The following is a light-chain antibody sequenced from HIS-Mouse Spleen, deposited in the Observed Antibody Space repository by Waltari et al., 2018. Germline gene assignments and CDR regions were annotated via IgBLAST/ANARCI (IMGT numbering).Light chain of an antibody. Sequence: SYELTQPPSVSVSPGQTARITCSGDALPKKYAYWYQQKSGQAPVLVIYKDSERPSGIPERFSGSSSGTTVTLTISGVQAEDEADYYCQSADSSGTYVFGTETKVTVL. CDR1: ALPKKY. CDR3: QSADSSGTYV. V-gene: IGLV3-25*03. CDR2: KDS. J-gene: IGLJ1*01.